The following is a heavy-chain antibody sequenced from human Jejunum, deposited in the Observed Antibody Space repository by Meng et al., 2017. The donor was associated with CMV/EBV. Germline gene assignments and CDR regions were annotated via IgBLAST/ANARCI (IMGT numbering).Heavy chain of an antibody. CDR2: IRYDGRNI. J-gene: IGHJ4*02. CDR3: ATGGGISAWWK. CDR1: VFGFSSFG. V-gene: IGHV3-30*02. D-gene: IGHD6-19*01. Sequence: CAASVFGFSSFGMHWVRQAPGKGLEWVAFIRYDGRNIQYGDSVKGRFTISRDNSENTLYLQMNNVRLEDTAIYFCATGGGISAWWKWGQGTLVTVSS.